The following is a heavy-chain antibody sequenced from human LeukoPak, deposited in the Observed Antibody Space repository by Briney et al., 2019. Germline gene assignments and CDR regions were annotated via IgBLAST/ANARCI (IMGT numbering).Heavy chain of an antibody. CDR3: ARVIPARYCSSTSCYLVGNWFDP. J-gene: IGHJ5*02. V-gene: IGHV1-2*02. Sequence: GASVKVSCKASGYTFTGYYMHWVRQAPGQGLEWMGWINPNSGGTNYAQKFQGRVTMTRDTSINTAYMELSRLRSDDTAVYYCARVIPARYCSSTSCYLVGNWFDPWGQGTLVTVSS. CDR1: GYTFTGYY. CDR2: INPNSGGT. D-gene: IGHD2-2*01.